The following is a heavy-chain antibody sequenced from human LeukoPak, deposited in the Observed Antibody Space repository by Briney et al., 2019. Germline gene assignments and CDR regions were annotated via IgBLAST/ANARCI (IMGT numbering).Heavy chain of an antibody. Sequence: ASVKVSCKPSRYTSTIYGISWVPPAPGQGLEWMGWICAIIGNTNTTQNLQGRVTITTDTSTRTAYMELRSLRSDDTAVYYCARACILTGYCTFDYWGQGTLVTVSS. V-gene: IGHV1-18*04. CDR1: RYTSTIYG. CDR2: ICAIIGNT. D-gene: IGHD3-9*01. CDR3: ARACILTGYCTFDY. J-gene: IGHJ4*02.